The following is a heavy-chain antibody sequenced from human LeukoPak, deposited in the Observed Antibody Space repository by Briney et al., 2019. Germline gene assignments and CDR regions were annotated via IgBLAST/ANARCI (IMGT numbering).Heavy chain of an antibody. CDR3: ARGAPYSSSWYR. CDR2: IYYSGST. Sequence: SETLSLTCTVSGGSISSYYWSWIRQPPGKGLEWIGYIYYSGSTNYNPSLRSRVTISVDTSKNQFSLKLSSVTAADTAVYYCARGAPYSSSWYRWGQGTLVTVSS. V-gene: IGHV4-59*01. CDR1: GGSISSYY. J-gene: IGHJ5*02. D-gene: IGHD6-13*01.